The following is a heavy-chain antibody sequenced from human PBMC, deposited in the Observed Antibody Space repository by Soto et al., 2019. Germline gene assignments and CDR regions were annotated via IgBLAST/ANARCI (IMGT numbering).Heavy chain of an antibody. J-gene: IGHJ4*02. V-gene: IGHV4-4*02. D-gene: IGHD4-17*01. Sequence: SETLYLTCAVSGGSISSSNWWSWVRQPPGKGLEWIGEIYHSGSTNYNPSLKSRVTISVDKSKNQFSLKLSSVTAADTAVYYCARAAYGDYELGTFIDYWGQGTLVTVSS. CDR2: IYHSGST. CDR3: ARAAYGDYELGTFIDY. CDR1: GGSISSSNW.